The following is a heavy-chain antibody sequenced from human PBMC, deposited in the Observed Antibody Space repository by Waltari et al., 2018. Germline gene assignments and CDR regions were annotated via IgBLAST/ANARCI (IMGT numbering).Heavy chain of an antibody. CDR3: ARANTIFGVIRTWYYMDV. J-gene: IGHJ6*03. CDR1: GGSFSCYS. CDR2: INHSGRT. D-gene: IGHD3-3*01. V-gene: IGHV4-34*01. Sequence: QVQLQQWGAGLLKPSETLSLTCVVSGGSFSCYSWSWIRQPPGKGLAWIGEINHSGRTNYNPSLKSRVTISIDTSKIQFSLKLRSVTVADTAVYYCARANTIFGVIRTWYYMDVWGKGTPVTVSS.